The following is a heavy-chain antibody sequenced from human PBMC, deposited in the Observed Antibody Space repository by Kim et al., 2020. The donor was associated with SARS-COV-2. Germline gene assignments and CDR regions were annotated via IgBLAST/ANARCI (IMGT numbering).Heavy chain of an antibody. Sequence: ASVKVSCKASGYTFTSYDINWVRQATGQGLEWMGWMNPNSGNTGYAQKFQGRVTMTRNTSISTAYMELSSLRSEDTAVYYCARGGFEGGAMPYYGMDVWGQGTTVTVSS. J-gene: IGHJ6*02. CDR3: ARGGFEGGAMPYYGMDV. CDR2: MNPNSGNT. CDR1: GYTFTSYD. D-gene: IGHD3-16*01. V-gene: IGHV1-8*01.